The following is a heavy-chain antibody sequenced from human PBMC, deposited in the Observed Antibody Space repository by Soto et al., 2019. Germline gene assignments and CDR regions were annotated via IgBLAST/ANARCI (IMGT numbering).Heavy chain of an antibody. D-gene: IGHD3-16*02. CDR2: IYYGGTT. V-gene: IGHV4-39*01. CDR3: VSPEYRF. CDR1: GGSISGSTFY. J-gene: IGHJ3*01. Sequence: QLQLQESGPGLVRPAETLSLTCTVSGGSISGSTFYWGWIRQPPGKGLEWIGSIYYGGTTHYNSSVPTRXXISVDPSNNRFSLNLRSVTAADTAVYYCVSPEYRFWGQGTMVTVSS.